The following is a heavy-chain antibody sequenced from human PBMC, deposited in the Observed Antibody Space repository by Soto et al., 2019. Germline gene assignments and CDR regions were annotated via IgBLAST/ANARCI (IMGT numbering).Heavy chain of an antibody. D-gene: IGHD3-3*01. Sequence: GASVKVSCKASGGTFSSYAISWVRQAPGQGLEWMGGIIPIFGTANYAQKFQGRVTITADESTSTAYMELSSLRSEDTAVYYCASRIPFEALEWLLTSAIGYCGMDVWGKALMVTVSS. J-gene: IGHJ6*04. CDR3: ASRIPFEALEWLLTSAIGYCGMDV. CDR2: IIPIFGTA. CDR1: GGTFSSYA. V-gene: IGHV1-69*13.